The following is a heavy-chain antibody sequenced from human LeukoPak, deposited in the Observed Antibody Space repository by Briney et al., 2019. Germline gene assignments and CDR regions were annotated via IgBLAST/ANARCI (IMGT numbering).Heavy chain of an antibody. Sequence: SETLSLTCTVSGGSISSYYWSWIRQPPGKGLEWIGYIYYSGSTNYNPSLKSRVTISVDTSKNQFSLKLSSVTAADTAVYYCAREVEDNAFDIWGQGTMVTVSS. J-gene: IGHJ3*02. V-gene: IGHV4-59*01. CDR1: GGSISSYY. D-gene: IGHD2-15*01. CDR3: AREVEDNAFDI. CDR2: IYYSGST.